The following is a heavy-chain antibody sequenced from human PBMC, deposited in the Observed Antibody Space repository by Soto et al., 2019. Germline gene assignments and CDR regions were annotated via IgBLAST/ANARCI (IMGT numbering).Heavy chain of an antibody. CDR1: GFFFSDYY. V-gene: IGHV3-11*01. Sequence: QVHLVESGGTLVKPGGSLRLSCAASGFFFSDYYLSWIRQAPGKGLECVAYISGTGDTKYYADSVEGRFTISRDNPKSSLCLQMNSLRAEDAAVYYCAIGGGQIYYKGLDVWGQGTTVTVSS. CDR2: ISGTGDTK. D-gene: IGHD3-10*01. J-gene: IGHJ6*02. CDR3: AIGGGQIYYKGLDV.